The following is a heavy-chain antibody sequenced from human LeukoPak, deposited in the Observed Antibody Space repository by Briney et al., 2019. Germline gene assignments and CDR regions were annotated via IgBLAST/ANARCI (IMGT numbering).Heavy chain of an antibody. V-gene: IGHV4-4*07. J-gene: IGHJ5*02. CDR3: ARAGEAGFDILTGYYNWFDP. Sequence: PSETLSLTCTVSGGSINSYYWSWIRQPAGKGLEWIGRIYPSGNTNYNPSLKSRVTMSIDTSKNQFSLKVNSVTAADTAVYYCARAGEAGFDILTGYYNWFDPWGQGTLVTVSS. CDR2: IYPSGNT. CDR1: GGSINSYY. D-gene: IGHD3-9*01.